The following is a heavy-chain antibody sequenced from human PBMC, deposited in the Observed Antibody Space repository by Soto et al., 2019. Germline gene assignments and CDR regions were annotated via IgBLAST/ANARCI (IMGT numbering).Heavy chain of an antibody. CDR3: ARVGDPYYYGSGSYYSRYYYYYGMDV. CDR2: ISYDGSNK. D-gene: IGHD3-10*01. Sequence: QVQLVESGGGVVQPGRSLRLSCADSGFTFSSYAMHWVRQAPGKGLEWGAVISYDGSNKYYADSVKGRFTISRDNSKNTLYLQMNSLRAEDTAVYYCARVGDPYYYGSGSYYSRYYYYYGMDVWGQGTTVTVSS. CDR1: GFTFSSYA. J-gene: IGHJ6*02. V-gene: IGHV3-30-3*01.